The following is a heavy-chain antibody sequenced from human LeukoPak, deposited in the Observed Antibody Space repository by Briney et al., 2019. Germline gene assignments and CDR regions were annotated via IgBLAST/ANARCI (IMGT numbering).Heavy chain of an antibody. V-gene: IGHV3-23*01. CDR2: ISANGINT. CDR3: ARRITAASTYYFDY. Sequence: GGSLRLSCVASGFTFSNHAMNWVRHAPGKGLEWVSSISANGINTYYADSVKGRFTISRDNSKNTLYLQMNSLRAEDAAVYYCARRITAASTYYFDYWGQGTLVPVSS. CDR1: GFTFSNHA. D-gene: IGHD6-25*01. J-gene: IGHJ4*02.